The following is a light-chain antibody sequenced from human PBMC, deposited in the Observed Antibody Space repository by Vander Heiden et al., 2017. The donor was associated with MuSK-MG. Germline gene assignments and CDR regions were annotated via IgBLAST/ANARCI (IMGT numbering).Light chain of an antibody. Sequence: QSVLTQPPSVSGAPGQRVTISCPGSRSNLGAGFDVHWYQQLPGTAPSLLIFGNHNRPSGVPDRCSGSKSGTSASLAITGLQAEDEADYYCQSYDSSLSGSVVFGGGTKLTVL. CDR2: GNH. CDR1: RSNLGAGFD. J-gene: IGLJ2*01. V-gene: IGLV1-40*01. CDR3: QSYDSSLSGSVV.